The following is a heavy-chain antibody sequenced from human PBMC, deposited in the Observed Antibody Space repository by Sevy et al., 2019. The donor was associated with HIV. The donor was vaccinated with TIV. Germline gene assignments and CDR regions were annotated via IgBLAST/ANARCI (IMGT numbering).Heavy chain of an antibody. D-gene: IGHD2-15*01. CDR1: GGSISSYY. J-gene: IGHJ4*02. Sequence: SEILSLTCTVSGGSISSYYWSCIRQPPGKGLEWIGYIYYSGSTNYNPSLKSRVTISVDTSKNQFSLKLSSVTATDTAVYYCARVCRSPIVVVDYWGQGTKVTVSS. CDR2: IYYSGST. CDR3: ARVCRSPIVVVDY. V-gene: IGHV4-59*01.